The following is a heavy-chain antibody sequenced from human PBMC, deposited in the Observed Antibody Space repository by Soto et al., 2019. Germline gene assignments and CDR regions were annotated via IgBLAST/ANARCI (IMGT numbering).Heavy chain of an antibody. CDR3: ARDRGIAAAGSWFDP. V-gene: IGHV1-18*01. CDR1: GYTFTSYG. D-gene: IGHD6-13*01. CDR2: ISAYNGNT. J-gene: IGHJ5*02. Sequence: ASVKVSCKASGYTFTSYGISWVRQAPGQGLEWMGWISAYNGNTNYAQKLQGRVTMTTDTSTGTAYMELRSLRSDDTALYYCARDRGIAAAGSWFDPWGQGTLVTVSS.